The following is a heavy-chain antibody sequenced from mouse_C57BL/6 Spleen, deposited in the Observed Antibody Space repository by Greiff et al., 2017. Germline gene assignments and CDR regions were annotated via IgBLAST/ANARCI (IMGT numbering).Heavy chain of an antibody. D-gene: IGHD1-1*01. Sequence: EVQLQQSGPELVKPGASVKIPCNASGYTFTDYNMDWVKQSHGKSLEWIGDINPNNGGTIYNQKFKGKATLTVDKSSSPAYMELRSLTSEDTAVYYCARDYGSSYRFAYWGQGTLVTVSA. J-gene: IGHJ3*01. V-gene: IGHV1-18*01. CDR2: INPNNGGT. CDR3: ARDYGSSYRFAY. CDR1: GYTFTDYN.